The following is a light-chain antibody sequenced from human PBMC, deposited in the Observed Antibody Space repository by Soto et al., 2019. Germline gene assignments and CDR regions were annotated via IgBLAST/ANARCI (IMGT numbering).Light chain of an antibody. CDR3: QQYDLLPIT. J-gene: IGKJ5*01. V-gene: IGKV1-33*01. Sequence: DIQITQSPSTLSASVGDTVTVTCRASQGIGKDLAWFQQRPGKAPNLLIYDASSLQTGVPSRFSGSGSGTHFTFTINSLQPEDFATYYCQQYDLLPITFGQGTRLEIK. CDR2: DAS. CDR1: QGIGKD.